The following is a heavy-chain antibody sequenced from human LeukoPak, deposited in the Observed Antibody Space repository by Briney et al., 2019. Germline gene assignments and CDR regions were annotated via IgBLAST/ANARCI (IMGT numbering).Heavy chain of an antibody. D-gene: IGHD3-22*01. CDR3: ARATWLPVGLYYYDSSGYYYYFDS. J-gene: IGHJ4*02. Sequence: SETLSLTCTVSGGSISSDYWSWIRQPPGKGLEWIGYIYYSGSTNYNPSLKSRVTISVDTSKNQFSLKLSSVTAADTAVYYCARATWLPVGLYYYDSSGYYYYFDSWGQGTLVTVSS. CDR1: GGSISSDY. V-gene: IGHV4-59*01. CDR2: IYYSGST.